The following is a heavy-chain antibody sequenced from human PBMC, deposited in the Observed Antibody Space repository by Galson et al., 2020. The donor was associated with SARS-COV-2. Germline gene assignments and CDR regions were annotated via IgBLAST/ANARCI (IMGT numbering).Heavy chain of an antibody. J-gene: IGHJ5*02. CDR2: FDPEDGET. CDR1: GYTLTELS. V-gene: IGHV1-24*01. D-gene: IGHD4-17*01. CDR3: ATASPMTTVTTWFDP. Sequence: ASVKVSCKVSGYTLTELSVHWVRQAPGKGLEWMGGFDPEDGETIYAQKFQGRVTMTEDTSTDTAYMELSSLRSEDTAVYYCATASPMTTVTTWFDPWGQGTRVNVSS.